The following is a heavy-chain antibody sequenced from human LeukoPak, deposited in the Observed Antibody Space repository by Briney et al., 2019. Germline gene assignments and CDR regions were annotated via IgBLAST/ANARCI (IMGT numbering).Heavy chain of an antibody. CDR1: GGSISSGSYD. V-gene: IGHV4-61*02. CDR3: LMYTHGRDDNYDY. D-gene: IGHD5-24*01. Sequence: TLSLACTVSGGSISSGSYDWSWLRQPAGKRLESIGRIYTSGSTNYNPSLKSRVTISVDTSKNQFSLKLCSDTAGPRGHCYLLMYTHGRDDNYDY. J-gene: IGHJ4*01. CDR2: IYTSGST.